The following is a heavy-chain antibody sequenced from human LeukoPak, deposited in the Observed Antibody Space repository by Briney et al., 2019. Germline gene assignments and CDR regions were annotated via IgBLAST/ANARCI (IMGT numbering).Heavy chain of an antibody. J-gene: IGHJ4*02. CDR2: ISGSGGST. CDR3: TKDRGGYSGYDY. Sequence: GGSLRLSCAASGFTFSSYAMSWARQAPGKGLEWVSAISGSGGSTYYADSVKGRFTISRDNSKNTLYLQMNSLRAEDTAVYYCTKDRGGYSGYDYWGQGTLVTVSS. CDR1: GFTFSSYA. D-gene: IGHD5-12*01. V-gene: IGHV3-23*01.